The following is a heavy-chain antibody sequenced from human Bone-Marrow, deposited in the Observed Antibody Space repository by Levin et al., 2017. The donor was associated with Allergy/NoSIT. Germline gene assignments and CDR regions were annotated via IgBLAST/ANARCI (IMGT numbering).Heavy chain of an antibody. CDR3: AKDGLWDYYGSGSYSNLDY. Sequence: PGGSLRLSCAASGFTFSSYGMHWVRQAPGKGLEWVAVISYDGSNKYYADSVKGRFTISRDNSKNTLYLQMNSLRAEDTAVYYCAKDGLWDYYGSGSYSNLDYWGQGTLVTVSS. J-gene: IGHJ4*02. CDR2: ISYDGSNK. D-gene: IGHD3-10*01. CDR1: GFTFSSYG. V-gene: IGHV3-30*18.